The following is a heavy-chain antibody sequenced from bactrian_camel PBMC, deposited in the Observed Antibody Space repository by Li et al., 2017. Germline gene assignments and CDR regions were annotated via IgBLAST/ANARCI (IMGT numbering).Heavy chain of an antibody. CDR1: GYGSSTYC. CDR2: IETDGTT. J-gene: IGHJ6*01. V-gene: IGHV3S53*01. Sequence: HVQLVESGGGSVQTGGSLKLSCTISGYGSSTYCMGWFRQAPGKEREGVATIETDGTTIYADSVKDRFTISKGNAKTVVYLQMNSLKPEDTAMYYCAATSPGNSPGNCRGGFMRTDFSYWGEGTQVTVS. D-gene: IGHD3*01. CDR3: AATSPGNSPGNCRGGFMRTDFSY.